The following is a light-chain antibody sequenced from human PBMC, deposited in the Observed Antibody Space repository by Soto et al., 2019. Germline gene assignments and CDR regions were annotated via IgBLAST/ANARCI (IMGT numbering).Light chain of an antibody. Sequence: IKLTQSPSCMSASMGARVTTPCRASQGISSSLAWYQQKPGKAPKLLIYAASTLQSGVPSRFSGSGSGTDFTLTISSLQPEDFATYYCQQLNSYPLTFGGGTKVDI. CDR3: QQLNSYPLT. V-gene: IGKV1-9*01. J-gene: IGKJ4*01. CDR2: AAS. CDR1: QGISSS.